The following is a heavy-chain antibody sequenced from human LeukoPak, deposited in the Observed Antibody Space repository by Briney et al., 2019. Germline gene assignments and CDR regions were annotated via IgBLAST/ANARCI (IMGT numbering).Heavy chain of an antibody. Sequence: SETLSLXCAVYGGSFSGYYWSWIRQPPGKGLEWIGYIYYSGSTNYNPSLKSRVTISVDTSKNQFSLKLSSVTAADTAVYYCARVKIQLWSREGYFDYWGQGTLVTVSS. CDR2: IYYSGST. CDR3: ARVKIQLWSREGYFDY. CDR1: GGSFSGYY. J-gene: IGHJ4*02. D-gene: IGHD5-18*01. V-gene: IGHV4-59*01.